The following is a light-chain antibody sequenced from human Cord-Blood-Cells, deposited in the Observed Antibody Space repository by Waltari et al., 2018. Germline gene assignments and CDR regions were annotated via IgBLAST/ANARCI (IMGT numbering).Light chain of an antibody. CDR3: QVWDSSSDHYV. CDR1: NIGSKS. V-gene: IGLV3-21*04. J-gene: IGLJ1*01. CDR2: YDS. Sequence: SYVLTQPPSVSVAPGKTARITCGGNNIGSKSVHGYQQKPGQDPVLVLYYDSDRPSGIPERFSGSHSGNTAPLTISRVEAGDEADYYCQVWDSSSDHYVFGTGTKVTVL.